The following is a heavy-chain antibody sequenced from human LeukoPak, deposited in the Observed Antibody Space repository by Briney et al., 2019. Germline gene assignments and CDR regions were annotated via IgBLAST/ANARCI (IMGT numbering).Heavy chain of an antibody. V-gene: IGHV1-2*02. Sequence: ASVKVSCTASGYTFTGYYMHWVRQAPGQGLEWMGWINPNSGGTNYAQKFQGRVTMTRDTSISTAYMELSRLRSDDTAVYYCARDKQQWLVPLGWFDPWGQGTLVTVSP. CDR2: INPNSGGT. CDR3: ARDKQQWLVPLGWFDP. CDR1: GYTFTGYY. D-gene: IGHD6-19*01. J-gene: IGHJ5*02.